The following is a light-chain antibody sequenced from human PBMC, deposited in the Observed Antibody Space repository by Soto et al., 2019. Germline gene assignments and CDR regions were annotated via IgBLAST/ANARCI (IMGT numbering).Light chain of an antibody. V-gene: IGKV3-11*01. Sequence: EIVLTQSPATLSLSPGEIATLSCRARQRVSSYLAWYPQKPGQAPRLLIYDASNRATGIPARFSGSGSGTHFPLTLSSLEPEDFAVYYCQQRSNWLLTVGGGTKVEIK. CDR2: DAS. J-gene: IGKJ4*01. CDR1: QRVSSY. CDR3: QQRSNWLLT.